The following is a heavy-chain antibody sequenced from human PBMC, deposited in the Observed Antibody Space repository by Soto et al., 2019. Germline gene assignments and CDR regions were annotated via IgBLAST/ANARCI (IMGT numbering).Heavy chain of an antibody. CDR1: GGTFSSYA. J-gene: IGHJ5*02. D-gene: IGHD3-3*01. CDR3: ARDRRTYDLAFDP. V-gene: IGHV1-69*13. Sequence: SVKVSCKASGGTFSSYAISWVRQAPGQGLEWMGGIIPIFGTANYAQKFQGRVTITADESTSTAYMELSSLRSEDTAVYYCARDRRTYDLAFDPWGQGTLVTVSS. CDR2: IIPIFGTA.